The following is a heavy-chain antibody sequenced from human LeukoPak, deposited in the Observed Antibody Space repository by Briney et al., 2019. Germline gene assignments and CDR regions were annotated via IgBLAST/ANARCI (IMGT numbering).Heavy chain of an antibody. CDR3: ARDHGDYTYYFDY. J-gene: IGHJ4*02. Sequence: GASVKVSCKASGYTFNGYYIHWVRQAPGQGLEWRGWINPNSGGTNYAQKFQGRVTMTRDTSISTAYMELSRLRSDDTAVYYCARDHGDYTYYFDYWGQGPLVTVSS. CDR2: INPNSGGT. D-gene: IGHD4-17*01. CDR1: GYTFNGYY. V-gene: IGHV1-2*02.